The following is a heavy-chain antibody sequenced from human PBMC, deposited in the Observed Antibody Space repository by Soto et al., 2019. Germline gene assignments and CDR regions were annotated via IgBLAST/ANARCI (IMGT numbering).Heavy chain of an antibody. CDR3: AREGSGVANWFDP. Sequence: QVQLVQSGAEVEKPGSSVKVSCKASGGTFSSYAISWVRQAPGQGLEWMGGIIPIFGTANYAQKYQGRVTITADESTSTAYRERSSLRSEDTAVYYCAREGSGVANWFDPWGKGTLVSVSS. J-gene: IGHJ5*02. CDR1: GGTFSSYA. V-gene: IGHV1-69*01. D-gene: IGHD3-10*01. CDR2: IIPIFGTA.